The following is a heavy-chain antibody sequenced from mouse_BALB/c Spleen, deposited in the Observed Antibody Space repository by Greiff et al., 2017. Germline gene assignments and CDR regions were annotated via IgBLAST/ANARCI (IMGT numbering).Heavy chain of an antibody. J-gene: IGHJ4*01. CDR1: GFTFSSYA. CDR2: ISSGGSYT. D-gene: IGHD2-14*01. CDR3: ASTRGYGGAMDY. Sequence: EVHLVESGGGLVKPGGSLKLSCAASGFTFSSYAMSWVRQSPEKRLEWVAEISSGGSYTYYPDTVTGRFTISRDNAKNTLYLEMSSLRSEDTAMYYCASTRGYGGAMDYWGQGTSVTVSS. V-gene: IGHV5-9-4*01.